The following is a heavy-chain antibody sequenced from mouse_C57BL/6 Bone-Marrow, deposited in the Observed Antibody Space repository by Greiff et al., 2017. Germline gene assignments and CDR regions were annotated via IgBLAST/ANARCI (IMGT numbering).Heavy chain of an antibody. CDR1: GFSLTSYA. V-gene: IGHV2-9-1*01. CDR3: ARMRELGPWFAY. CDR2: IWTGGGT. D-gene: IGHD4-1*01. Sequence: VMLVESGPGLVAPSQSLSITCTVSGFSLTSYAISWVRQPPGKGLEWLGVIWTGGGTNYNSALKSRLSISKDNSKSQVFLKMNILQTDDTARYYCARMRELGPWFAYWGQGTLVTVSA. J-gene: IGHJ3*01.